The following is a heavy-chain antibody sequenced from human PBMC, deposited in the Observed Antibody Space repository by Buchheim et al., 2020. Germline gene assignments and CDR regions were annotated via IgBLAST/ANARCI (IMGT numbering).Heavy chain of an antibody. CDR2: ISYDGSNK. D-gene: IGHD2-15*01. CDR3: AKAWSIAPDY. Sequence: QVQLVESGGGVVQPGRSLRLSCAASGFTFSSYGMHWVRQAPGKGLEWVAVISYDGSNKYYADSVKGRFTISRDNSKNTLYLQMNSLRAEDTAVYYCAKAWSIAPDYWGQGTL. CDR1: GFTFSSYG. J-gene: IGHJ4*02. V-gene: IGHV3-30*18.